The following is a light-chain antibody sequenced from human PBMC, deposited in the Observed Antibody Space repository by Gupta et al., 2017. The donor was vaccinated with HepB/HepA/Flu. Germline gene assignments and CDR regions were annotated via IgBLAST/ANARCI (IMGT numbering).Light chain of an antibody. CDR1: SGDVGSYNL. Sequence: QSALTQPASVSGSPGWSITLSCPGTSGDVGSYNLVSWYQQHPGKAPKLMIYEVSKRPSGVSNLFSGSKSGNTASMTSSVLQADDEADYYCCSYAGSSTVVFGGGTKLTVL. V-gene: IGLV2-23*02. CDR3: CSYAGSSTVV. CDR2: EVS. J-gene: IGLJ2*01.